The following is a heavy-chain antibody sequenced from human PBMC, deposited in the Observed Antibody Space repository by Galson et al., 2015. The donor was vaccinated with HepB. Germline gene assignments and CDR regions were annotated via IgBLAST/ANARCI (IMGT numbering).Heavy chain of an antibody. J-gene: IGHJ5*02. CDR3: ARGDPGEDYYYGSGAAEWFDP. D-gene: IGHD3-10*01. Sequence: TLSLTCTVSGGSISSGGYYWSWIRQHPGKGLEWIGYIYYSGSTYYNPSLKSRVTISVDTSKNQFSLKLSSVTAADTAVYYCARGDPGEDYYYGSGAAEWFDPWGQGTLVTVSS. CDR1: GGSISSGGYY. V-gene: IGHV4-31*03. CDR2: IYYSGST.